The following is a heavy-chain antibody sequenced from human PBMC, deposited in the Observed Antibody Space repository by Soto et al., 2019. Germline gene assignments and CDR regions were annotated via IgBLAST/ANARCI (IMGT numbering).Heavy chain of an antibody. J-gene: IGHJ4*01. CDR2: ITRNSRTI. V-gene: IGHV3-48*03. CDR3: AKEATNINNFDY. Sequence: GGSLRLSCAGSGFTFSNVEMTWVRQAPGKGLEWISYITRNSRTIYYADSVKGRFTISRDNAENSLYLQMNSLRAEDTAVYYCAKEATNINNFDYWGHGTLVTVSS. CDR1: GFTFSNVE. D-gene: IGHD1-26*01.